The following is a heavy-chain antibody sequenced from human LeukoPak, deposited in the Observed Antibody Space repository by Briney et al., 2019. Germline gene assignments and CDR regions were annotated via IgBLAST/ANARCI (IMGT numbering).Heavy chain of an antibody. V-gene: IGHV4-34*01. CDR3: AKAWSDDFWSGYYPYYFDY. CDR1: GGSFSGYY. D-gene: IGHD3-3*01. CDR2: INHSGST. J-gene: IGHJ4*02. Sequence: SETLSLTCAVYGGSFSGYYWSWIRQPPGKGLEWIGEINHSGSTNYNPSLKSRVTISVDTSKNQFSLKLSSVTAADTAVYYCAKAWSDDFWSGYYPYYFDYWGQGTLVTVSS.